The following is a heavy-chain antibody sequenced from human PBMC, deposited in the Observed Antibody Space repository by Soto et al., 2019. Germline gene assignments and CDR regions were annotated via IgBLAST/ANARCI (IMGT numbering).Heavy chain of an antibody. CDR1: SGPFSGYY. D-gene: IGHD1-1*01. V-gene: IGHV4-34*01. CDR2: ISHSGST. J-gene: IGHJ3*02. Sequence: QVQLQQWGAGLLKPSETLSLTCAVSSGPFSGYYWSWIRQSPGKGLEWIGEISHSGSTNYNPSLKSRVTISVDTSKNQFSLKLSSVTAADTAVYYCAISYITNDAFDIWGQGTLVPVSS. CDR3: AISYITNDAFDI.